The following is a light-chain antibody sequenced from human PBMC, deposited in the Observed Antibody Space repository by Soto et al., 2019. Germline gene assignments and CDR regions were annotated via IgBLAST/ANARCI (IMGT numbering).Light chain of an antibody. Sequence: EIVLTHSPGTLSLSPGERATLSCRASQSVSSSDLAWYQQKPGQAPRLLIYGASSRATGIPDRFSGSGSGTDFTLTSSRLEPEDFAVYYCQQYGSSPRTFGQGTKVEIK. V-gene: IGKV3-20*01. CDR2: GAS. CDR3: QQYGSSPRT. CDR1: QSVSSSD. J-gene: IGKJ1*01.